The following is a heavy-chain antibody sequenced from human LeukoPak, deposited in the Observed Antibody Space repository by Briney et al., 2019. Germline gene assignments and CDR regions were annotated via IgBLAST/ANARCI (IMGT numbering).Heavy chain of an antibody. V-gene: IGHV3-30*04. CDR2: ISFDGSNK. D-gene: IGHD3-9*01. Sequence: GGSLRLSCAASGFTFSTSVVHWVRQAPGKGLEWVTLISFDGSNKYYADSVKGRFTISRDNSKDRLYLQMNGLRPDDTAVYYCARGIYYDILTGPPDYWGQGTLVTVSS. CDR3: ARGIYYDILTGPPDY. J-gene: IGHJ4*02. CDR1: GFTFSTSV.